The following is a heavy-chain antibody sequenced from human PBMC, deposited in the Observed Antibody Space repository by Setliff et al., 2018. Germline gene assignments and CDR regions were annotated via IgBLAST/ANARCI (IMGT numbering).Heavy chain of an antibody. CDR3: ARGRRGNYDFWSGYSNWFDP. CDR1: GYTLTELS. J-gene: IGHJ5*02. D-gene: IGHD3-3*01. V-gene: IGHV1-24*01. Sequence: ASVKVSCKVSGYTLTELSMHWVRQAPGKGLEWMGGFDPEDGETIYAQKFQGRVIITRNTSISTAYMELSSLRSEDTAVYYCARGRRGNYDFWSGYSNWFDPWGQGTLVTVSS. CDR2: FDPEDGET.